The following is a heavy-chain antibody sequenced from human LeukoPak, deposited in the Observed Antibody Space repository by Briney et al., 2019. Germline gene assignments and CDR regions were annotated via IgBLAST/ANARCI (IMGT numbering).Heavy chain of an antibody. D-gene: IGHD3-10*01. CDR1: GFTVSSNY. Sequence: GGSLRLSCVVSGFTVSSNYMNWVRQAPGKGLEWVSVLYSGGITYSADSVKGRFTISRDISKNTLYLLMHSLRAEDTAIYYCVRGYYYYMDVWGKGTTVTVSS. V-gene: IGHV3-66*01. CDR2: LYSGGIT. J-gene: IGHJ6*03. CDR3: VRGYYYYMDV.